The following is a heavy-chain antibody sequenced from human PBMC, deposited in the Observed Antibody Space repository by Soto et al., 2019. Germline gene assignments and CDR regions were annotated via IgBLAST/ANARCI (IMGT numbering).Heavy chain of an antibody. Sequence: VQLVESGGGLVKPGGSLRLSCEGSGFMFSSYNMNWVRQAPGRGLEWVSFISSSSAYKYYEDAVKGRFTISRDNDKNSVYLQMNSLRAEDAGLYYCARSAGYCTDTSCEKGWFDSWGQGTGVTVSS. V-gene: IGHV3-21*01. CDR1: GFMFSSYN. CDR2: ISSSSAYK. J-gene: IGHJ5*01. CDR3: ARSAGYCTDTSCEKGWFDS. D-gene: IGHD2-8*02.